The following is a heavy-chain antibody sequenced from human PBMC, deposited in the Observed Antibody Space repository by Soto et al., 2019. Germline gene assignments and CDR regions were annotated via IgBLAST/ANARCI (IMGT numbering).Heavy chain of an antibody. CDR2: FFYIGST. D-gene: IGHD3-10*01. J-gene: IGHJ3*02. CDR3: ARGVGSAFDI. Sequence: SETLSLTCTVSGGSISSGDYYWSWIRQPPGKGLEWFGYFFYIGSTYYNPSLKSRVTISVDPSKNQFSLKLSSVISADTAVYYCARGVGSAFDIWGQGTMVTVSS. CDR1: GGSISSGDYY. V-gene: IGHV4-30-4*01.